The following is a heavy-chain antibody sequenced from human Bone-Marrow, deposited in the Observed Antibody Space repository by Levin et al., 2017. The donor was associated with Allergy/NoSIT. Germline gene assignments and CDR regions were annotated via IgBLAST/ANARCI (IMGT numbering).Heavy chain of an antibody. J-gene: IGHJ4*02. Sequence: PSETLSLTCTVSGGSISTYYWSWIRQPPGKGLEWIGYISYTGGTNYNPSLKSRVTISVDTSKTQFSLKLSSVTAADSAVYYCATLGVVAPTGFDYWGQGTLVTVSS. D-gene: IGHD2-15*01. CDR2: ISYTGGT. V-gene: IGHV4-59*01. CDR1: GGSISTYY. CDR3: ATLGVVAPTGFDY.